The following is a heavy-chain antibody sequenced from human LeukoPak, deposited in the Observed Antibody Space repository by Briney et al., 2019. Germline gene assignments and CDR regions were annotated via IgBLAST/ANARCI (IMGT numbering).Heavy chain of an antibody. CDR1: GFTFYSRA. V-gene: IGHV3-23*01. Sequence: GGSLRLSCAASGFTFYSRAMSWVRQAPGKGLEWVSIICGSGDSTNYADSVKGRFTISRDNSKSTVYLQMYSLRAEDTAIYYCATEGGAYHVPGLSDFFDSWGQGSLVTVSS. CDR3: ATEGGAYHVPGLSDFFDS. J-gene: IGHJ4*02. CDR2: ICGSGDST. D-gene: IGHD6-19*01.